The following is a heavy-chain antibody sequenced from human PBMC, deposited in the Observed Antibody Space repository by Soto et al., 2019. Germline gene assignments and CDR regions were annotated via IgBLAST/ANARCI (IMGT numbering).Heavy chain of an antibody. Sequence: ASVKVSCKASGYTFTSYYMHWVRQAPGQGLEWMGIINPSGGSTSYAQKLQGRVTMTRDTSTSTVYMELSSLRSEDTAVYYCARDRVYYYDSSGYYYYFDYWGQGTLVTVSS. CDR1: GYTFTSYY. CDR3: ARDRVYYYDSSGYYYYFDY. CDR2: INPSGGST. D-gene: IGHD3-22*01. V-gene: IGHV1-46*01. J-gene: IGHJ4*02.